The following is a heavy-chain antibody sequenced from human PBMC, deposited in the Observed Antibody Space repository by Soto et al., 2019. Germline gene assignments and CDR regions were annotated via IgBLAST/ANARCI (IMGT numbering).Heavy chain of an antibody. J-gene: IGHJ4*02. CDR1: GGTFSGYV. D-gene: IGHD3-16*01. Sequence: QLVQSGSEVKKPGSSVKVSCQASGGTFSGYVVTWVRQAPGQGLEWMGEFVPLFGTTNYAPRFSGRITITAEESTSTAYMELRTLRSDDTAVYYCATHGLGVSSPPYFDTWGQGTLVTVSS. CDR2: FVPLFGTT. CDR3: ATHGLGVSSPPYFDT. V-gene: IGHV1-69*01.